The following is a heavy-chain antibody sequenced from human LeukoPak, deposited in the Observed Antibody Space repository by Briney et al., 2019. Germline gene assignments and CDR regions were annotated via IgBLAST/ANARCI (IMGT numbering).Heavy chain of an antibody. CDR3: AAPAVADRYYFDY. D-gene: IGHD6-19*01. CDR2: FDPEDGGT. V-gene: IGHV1-24*01. CDR1: GYTLTELS. Sequence: ASMKVSCKASGYTLTELSMHWVRQAPGKGLEWMGGFDPEDGGTIYAQKFQGRVTMTEDTSTDTAYMDLSSLRSEDTAFYYCAAPAVADRYYFDYWGQGTLVTVSS. J-gene: IGHJ4*02.